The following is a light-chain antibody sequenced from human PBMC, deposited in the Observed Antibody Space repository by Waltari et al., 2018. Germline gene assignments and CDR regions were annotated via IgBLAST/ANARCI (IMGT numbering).Light chain of an antibody. CDR1: QSVLYSSNNKNY. CDR3: QQYYSTLYT. Sequence: DIVMTQSPDSLAVSLGERATIHCKSSQSVLYSSNNKNYLAWYQQRPGQPPKLLIYWASTRESGVPDRFSGSGSGTDFTLTSSSLQAEDVAVYYCQQYYSTLYTFGQGTKLEIK. CDR2: WAS. V-gene: IGKV4-1*01. J-gene: IGKJ2*01.